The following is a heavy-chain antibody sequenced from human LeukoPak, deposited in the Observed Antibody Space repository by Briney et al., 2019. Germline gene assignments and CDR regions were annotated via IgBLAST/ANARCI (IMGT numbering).Heavy chain of an antibody. Sequence: ASVKVSCKASGYTFTGYYMHWVRQAPGQGLEWMGWISAYNGNTNYAQKLQGRVTMTTDTSTSTAYMELRSLRSDDTAVYYCARDDRMYSSSFDIWGQGTMVTVSS. D-gene: IGHD6-6*01. CDR2: ISAYNGNT. CDR3: ARDDRMYSSSFDI. CDR1: GYTFTGYY. J-gene: IGHJ3*02. V-gene: IGHV1-18*04.